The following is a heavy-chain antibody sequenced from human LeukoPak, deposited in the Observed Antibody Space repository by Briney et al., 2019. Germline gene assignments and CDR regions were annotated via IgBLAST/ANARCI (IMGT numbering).Heavy chain of an antibody. CDR2: LREDGNEK. CDR3: ARPGPSGSYYATFDY. D-gene: IGHD1-26*01. V-gene: IGHV3-7*01. J-gene: IGHJ4*02. Sequence: GGSLRLSCAASGFTFSSYWMSWVRQAPGKGLEWVANLREDGNEKYYADSVKGQFTISRDNAKNSLFLQMDSLRAEDTAVYYCARPGPSGSYYATFDYWGQGTLVTVSS. CDR1: GFTFSSYW.